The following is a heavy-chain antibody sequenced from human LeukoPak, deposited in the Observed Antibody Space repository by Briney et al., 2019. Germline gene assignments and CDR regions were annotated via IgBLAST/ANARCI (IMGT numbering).Heavy chain of an antibody. Sequence: PSETLSLTCAVSGYSISSGYYWGWIRQPPGKGLEWIGSIYHSGSTYYNPSLKSRVTISVDTSKNQFSLKLSSVTAADTAVYYCARDRWFGELAPLDYWGQGTLVTASS. CDR3: ARDRWFGELAPLDY. CDR1: GYSISSGYY. D-gene: IGHD3-10*01. V-gene: IGHV4-38-2*02. CDR2: IYHSGST. J-gene: IGHJ4*02.